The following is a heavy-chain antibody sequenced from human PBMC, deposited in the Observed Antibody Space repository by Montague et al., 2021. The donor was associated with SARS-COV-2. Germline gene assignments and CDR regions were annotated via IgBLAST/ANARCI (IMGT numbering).Heavy chain of an antibody. J-gene: IGHJ6*02. CDR2: SCGSGGGT. Sequence: SLRLSCAASGFTFSNSAMNWVRQAPGKGLEWVSGSCGSGGGTHYAASVRGLFTISRDNSKNVLYLQMNSLRAEETAVYYCAEDSYYYGLGYVMDVWGQGSPVTVSS. CDR3: AEDSYYYGLGYVMDV. D-gene: IGHD3-10*01. CDR1: GFTFSNSA. V-gene: IGHV3-23*01.